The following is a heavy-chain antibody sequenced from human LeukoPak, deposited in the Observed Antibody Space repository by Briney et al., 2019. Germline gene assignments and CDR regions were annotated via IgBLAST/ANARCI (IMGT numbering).Heavy chain of an antibody. Sequence: ASVKVSCKASGYTFTSYGISWVRQAPGHGLEWMGWISAYNGNTNYAQKLQGRVTMTTDTSTSTAYMELRSLRSDDTAVYYCARGVTYYYGSGSALFDYWGQGTLVTISS. CDR2: ISAYNGNT. CDR3: ARGVTYYYGSGSALFDY. V-gene: IGHV1-18*01. D-gene: IGHD3-10*01. CDR1: GYTFTSYG. J-gene: IGHJ4*02.